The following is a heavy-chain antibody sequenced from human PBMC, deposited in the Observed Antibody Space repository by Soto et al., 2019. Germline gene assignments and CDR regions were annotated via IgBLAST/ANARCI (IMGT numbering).Heavy chain of an antibody. Sequence: ASETLSLTCAVYGGSFSGYYWSWIRQPPGEGLEWIGEINHSGSTNYNPSLKSRVTISVDTSKNQFSLKLSSVTAADTAVYYCARVDCSGGSCYPDEAFDIWGQGTMVTVSS. CDR2: INHSGST. CDR1: GGSFSGYY. D-gene: IGHD2-15*01. V-gene: IGHV4-34*01. J-gene: IGHJ3*02. CDR3: ARVDCSGGSCYPDEAFDI.